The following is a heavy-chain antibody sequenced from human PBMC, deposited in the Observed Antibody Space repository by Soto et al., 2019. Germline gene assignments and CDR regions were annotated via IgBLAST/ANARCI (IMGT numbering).Heavy chain of an antibody. CDR1: GFTFSNYW. CDR3: ARYE. V-gene: IGHV3-7*01. CDR2: IKSDGSEK. D-gene: IGHD3-3*01. J-gene: IGHJ4*02. Sequence: EVQLVESGGGLVQPGGSLRLSCAASGFTFSNYWMTWVRQAPGKGLEWVASIKSDGSEKHYVDSVKGRSTISRDNAKNSLYLQMNTLRAEDTAVYYCARYEWGQGTLVTVSS.